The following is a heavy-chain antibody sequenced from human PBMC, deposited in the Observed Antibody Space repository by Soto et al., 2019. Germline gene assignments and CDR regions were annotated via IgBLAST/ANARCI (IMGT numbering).Heavy chain of an antibody. CDR2: INHSGST. D-gene: IGHD3-10*01. J-gene: IGHJ4*02. CDR3: AISGGSGSYAGYFDD. Sequence: SETLSLTCAVYGGSFSGYYWSWIRQPPGKGLEWIGEINHSGSTNYNPSLKSRVTISVDTSKNQFSLKLSSVTAADTAVYYCAISGGSGSYAGYFDDWGQGTLVTVFS. V-gene: IGHV4-34*01. CDR1: GGSFSGYY.